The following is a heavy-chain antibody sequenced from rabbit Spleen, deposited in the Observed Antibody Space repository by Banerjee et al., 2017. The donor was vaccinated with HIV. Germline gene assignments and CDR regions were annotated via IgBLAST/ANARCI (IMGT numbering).Heavy chain of an antibody. CDR2: IGAGSGTT. D-gene: IGHD3-1*01. CDR3: VRAPSGGPGYHFL. Sequence: QSLEESGGDLVKPGASLTLTCTASGFSFSSVNWIYWVRQAPGKGLEWIGCIGAGSGTTHYASWAKGRFTISKASSTTLTLQMTSLTAADTATYFCVRAPSGGPGYHFLWGQGTLVTVS. CDR1: GFSFSSVNW. J-gene: IGHJ3*01. V-gene: IGHV1S40*01.